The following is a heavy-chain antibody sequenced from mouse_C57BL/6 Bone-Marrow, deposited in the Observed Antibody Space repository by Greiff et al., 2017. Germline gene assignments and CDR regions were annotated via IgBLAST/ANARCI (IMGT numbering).Heavy chain of an antibody. V-gene: IGHV5-4*03. CDR3: ASSTVVAPVDY. CDR1: GFTFSSYA. D-gene: IGHD1-1*01. Sequence: EVKVEESGGGLVKPGGSLKLSCAASGFTFSSYAMSWVRQTPEKRLEWVATISDGGSYTYYPDNVKGRFTISRDNAKNNLYLQMSHLKSVDTAMYYCASSTVVAPVDYWGQGTSVTVSS. J-gene: IGHJ4*01. CDR2: ISDGGSYT.